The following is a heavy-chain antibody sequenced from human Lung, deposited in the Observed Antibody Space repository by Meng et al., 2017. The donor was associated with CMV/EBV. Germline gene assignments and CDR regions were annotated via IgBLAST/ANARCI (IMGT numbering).Heavy chain of an antibody. J-gene: IGHJ4*02. V-gene: IGHV4-4*02. CDR2: IYHSGGT. D-gene: IGHD6-19*01. CDR1: RCSIIVSTW. CDR3: ARDPYATGWAG. Sequence: PGTVRPSGTLPLTCRVSRCSIIVSTWWGWARQPPGKGLDWIGEIYHSGGTNYNPSLRGRVTISLDKSKNQFSLTLRSVTAADTAVYYCARDPYATGWAGWGQGTLVTVSS.